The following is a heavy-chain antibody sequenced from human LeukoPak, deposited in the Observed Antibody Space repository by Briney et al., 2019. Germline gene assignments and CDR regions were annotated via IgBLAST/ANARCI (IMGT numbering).Heavy chain of an antibody. Sequence: ASVKVSCKASGYTFTGYYMHWVRQAPGQGLEWMGWINPNSGGTNYAQKFQGRVTMTRDTSISTAYMELSRLRSDDTAVCYCARDGSSSWYLGFNWFDPWGQGTLVTVSS. CDR3: ARDGSSSWYLGFNWFDP. J-gene: IGHJ5*02. CDR2: INPNSGGT. V-gene: IGHV1-2*02. CDR1: GYTFTGYY. D-gene: IGHD6-13*01.